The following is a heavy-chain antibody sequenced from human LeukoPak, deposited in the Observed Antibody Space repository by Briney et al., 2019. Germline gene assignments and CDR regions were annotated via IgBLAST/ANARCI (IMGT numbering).Heavy chain of an antibody. CDR2: IYTSGST. CDR1: SGSISSGSPY. CDR3: ARGGDYDVLTGYHYYFDY. D-gene: IGHD3-9*01. Sequence: SETLSLTCSVSSGSISSGSPYWNWIRQPAGKGLEWIGHIYTSGSTHYNPSLKSRATISADTSKNQFSLNLSSVTAADTAVYFCARGGDYDVLTGYHYYFDYWGQGTLVTVSS. J-gene: IGHJ4*02. V-gene: IGHV4-61*09.